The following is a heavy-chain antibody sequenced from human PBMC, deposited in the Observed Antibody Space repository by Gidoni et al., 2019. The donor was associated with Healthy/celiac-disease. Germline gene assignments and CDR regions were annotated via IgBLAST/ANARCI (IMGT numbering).Heavy chain of an antibody. CDR2: ISSSSSYI. CDR3: ARDGFDGDYPTFFGLGY. D-gene: IGHD4-17*01. J-gene: IGHJ4*02. CDR1: GFPFRSYS. V-gene: IGHV3-21*01. Sequence: EVQLVESGGGLVKPGGSLSLSCAASGFPFRSYSMIWVRQAPGKGLEWVSSISSSSSYIYYADSVKGRFTISRDNAKNSLYLQMNSLRAEDTAVYYCARDGFDGDYPTFFGLGYWGQGTLVTVSS.